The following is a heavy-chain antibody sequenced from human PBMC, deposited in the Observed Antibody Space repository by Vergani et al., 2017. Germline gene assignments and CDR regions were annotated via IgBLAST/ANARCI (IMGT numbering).Heavy chain of an antibody. CDR1: GFTFDDYA. J-gene: IGHJ4*02. Sequence: EVQLVESGGGLVQPGRSLRLSCAASGFTFDDYAMHWVRQPPGKGLEWVSGISWNSGSIGYADSVKGRFTISRDNAKNSLYLQMNSLRAEDTALYYCAKEKFPGYCSGGSCYSFDYWGQGTLVTVSS. CDR3: AKEKFPGYCSGGSCYSFDY. D-gene: IGHD2-15*01. CDR2: ISWNSGSI. V-gene: IGHV3-9*01.